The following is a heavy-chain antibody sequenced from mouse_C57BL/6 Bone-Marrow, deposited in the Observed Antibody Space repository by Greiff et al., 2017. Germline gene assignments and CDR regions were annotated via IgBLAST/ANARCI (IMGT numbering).Heavy chain of an antibody. D-gene: IGHD2-3*01. V-gene: IGHV1-50*01. CDR1: GYTFTSYW. CDR2: IDPSDSYT. CDR3: ASDGYYGY. J-gene: IGHJ2*01. Sequence: QVQLKQPGAELVKPGASVKLSCKASGYTFTSYWMQWVKQRPGQGLEWIGEIDPSDSYTNYNQKFKGKATLTVDPSSSTAYMQLSSLTSEDSAVYYCASDGYYGYWGQGTTLTVSS.